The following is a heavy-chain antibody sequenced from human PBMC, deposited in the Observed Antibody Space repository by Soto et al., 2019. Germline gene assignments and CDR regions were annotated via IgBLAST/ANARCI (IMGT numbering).Heavy chain of an antibody. D-gene: IGHD4-4*01. V-gene: IGHV4-34*01. J-gene: IGHJ5*02. CDR2: INHSGST. CDR1: GGSFSGYY. CDR3: ARGLGNSRWFDP. Sequence: PSETLSLTCAVYGGSFSGYYWSWIRQPPGKGLEWIGEINHSGSTNYNPSLKSRVTISVDTSKNQFSLKLSSVTAADTAVYYCARGLGNSRWFDPWGQGTLVTVSS.